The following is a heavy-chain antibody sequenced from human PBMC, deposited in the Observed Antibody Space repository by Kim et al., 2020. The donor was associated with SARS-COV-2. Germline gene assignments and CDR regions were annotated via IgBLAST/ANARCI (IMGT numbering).Heavy chain of an antibody. CDR3: AKGITFGGVIFVGDRGSWYYFDY. CDR2: ISGSGGST. V-gene: IGHV3-23*01. CDR1: GFTFSSYA. D-gene: IGHD3-16*02. J-gene: IGHJ4*02. Sequence: GGSLRLSCAASGFTFSSYAMSWVRQAPGKGLEWVSAISGSGGSTYYADSVKGRFTISRDNSKNTLYLQMNSLRAEDTAVYYCAKGITFGGVIFVGDRGSWYYFDYWGQGTLVTVSS.